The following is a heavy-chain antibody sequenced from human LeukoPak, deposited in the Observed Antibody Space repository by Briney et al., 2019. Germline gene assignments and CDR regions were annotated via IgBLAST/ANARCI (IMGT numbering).Heavy chain of an antibody. V-gene: IGHV3-23*01. CDR3: AKILSYSGSGSYYIEIPYFDY. CDR1: GFTFSSYA. D-gene: IGHD3-10*01. Sequence: GGSLRLSCAASGFTFSSYAMSWVRQAPGKGLEWVSAISGSGGSTYYADSVKGRFTISRDNSKNTLYLQMNSLRAEDTAVYYCAKILSYSGSGSYYIEIPYFDYWGQGTLVTVSS. J-gene: IGHJ4*02. CDR2: ISGSGGST.